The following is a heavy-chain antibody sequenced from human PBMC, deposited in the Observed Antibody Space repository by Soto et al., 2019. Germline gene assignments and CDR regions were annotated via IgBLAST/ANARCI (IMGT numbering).Heavy chain of an antibody. Sequence: EVQLVESGGGLVQPGGSLRLSCAASGFTFSSYSMNWVRQAPGKGLEWVSYISSSSTIYYADSVKGRFTISRDNAKNSLYLQMNSLRAEDTAVYYCARDGVVIYYYCGMDVWGQGTTVTVSS. J-gene: IGHJ6*02. CDR1: GFTFSSYS. CDR2: ISSSSTI. V-gene: IGHV3-48*01. D-gene: IGHD2-8*01. CDR3: ARDGVVIYYYCGMDV.